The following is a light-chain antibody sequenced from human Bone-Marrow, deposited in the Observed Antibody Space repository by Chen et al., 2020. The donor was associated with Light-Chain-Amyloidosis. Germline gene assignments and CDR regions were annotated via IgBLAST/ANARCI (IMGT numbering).Light chain of an antibody. J-gene: IGLJ3*02. V-gene: IGLV6-57*01. CDR2: EDD. Sequence: NLMLTQPHSVSESPGKTVIITCTRSSGSIATNYVQWYQQRPGSSPTTVSYEDDQRPSGVPDRFSGSIDRSSNSASLTISGLKTEDEADYYCQSYQGSSQGVFGGGTKLTV. CDR3: QSYQGSSQGV. CDR1: SGSIATNY.